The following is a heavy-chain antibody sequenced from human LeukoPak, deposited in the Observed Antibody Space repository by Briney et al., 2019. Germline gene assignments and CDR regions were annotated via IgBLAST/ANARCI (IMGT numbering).Heavy chain of an antibody. Sequence: SVKVSCKASGGTFSSYAISWVGQAPGQGLEWMGGNIPIFGPANYAQKFQGRVTITADESTSTAYMELSSLRSEDTFFYKYKTAYDILKYFDYWGQGTLVTVSS. CDR2: NIPIFGPA. D-gene: IGHD3-9*01. CDR3: KTAYDILKYFDY. V-gene: IGHV1-69*01. J-gene: IGHJ4*02. CDR1: GGTFSSYA.